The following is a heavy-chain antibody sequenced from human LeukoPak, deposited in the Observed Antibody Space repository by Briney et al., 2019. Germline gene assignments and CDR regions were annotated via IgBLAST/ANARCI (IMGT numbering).Heavy chain of an antibody. D-gene: IGHD1-26*01. CDR3: ARGVYSGSYGYYYGMDV. CDR1: GYTFTSYG. Sequence: ASVKVSCKASGYTFTSYGICWVRQAPGQGREWMGWISAYNGNTNYAQKLQGRVTMTTDTSTSTAYMELRSLRSDDTAVYYCARGVYSGSYGYYYGMDVWGQRTTVTVSS. V-gene: IGHV1-18*01. CDR2: ISAYNGNT. J-gene: IGHJ6*02.